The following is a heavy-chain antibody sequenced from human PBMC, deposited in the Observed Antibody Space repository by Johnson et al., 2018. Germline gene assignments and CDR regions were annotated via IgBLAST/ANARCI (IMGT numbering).Heavy chain of an antibody. V-gene: IGHV3-30-3*01. D-gene: IGHD2-8*01. CDR3: ARAGDDFVLMVYASHAFDI. CDR1: GFTFSASD. Sequence: QVQLVESGGGAVRPGRSLRLSCAASGFTFSASDMHWVRQSPDKGLEWVTHITDDGSRKYYTDSGKGRFTVSRDNSRNTLFLQMNSLGAEDTAGYYCARAGDDFVLMVYASHAFDIWGQGTMVTVSS. CDR2: ITDDGSRK. J-gene: IGHJ3*02.